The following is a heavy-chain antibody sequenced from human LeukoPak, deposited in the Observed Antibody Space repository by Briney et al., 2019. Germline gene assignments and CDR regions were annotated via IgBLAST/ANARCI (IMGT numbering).Heavy chain of an antibody. D-gene: IGHD1-26*01. J-gene: IGHJ6*03. CDR3: ARRSYRLEGVYYYYYMDV. Sequence: PSETLSLTCTVSGGSISSYYWSWIRQPPGKGLEWIGYIYYSGSTNYNPSLKSRVTISLDTSKNQFSLKLSSVTVADTAVYYCARRSYRLEGVYYYYYMDVWGKGTAVTVSS. CDR1: GGSISSYY. CDR2: IYYSGST. V-gene: IGHV4-59*12.